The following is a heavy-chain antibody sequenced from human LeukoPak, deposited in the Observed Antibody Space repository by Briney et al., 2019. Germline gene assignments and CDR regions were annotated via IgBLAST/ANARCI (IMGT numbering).Heavy chain of an antibody. D-gene: IGHD5-18*01. CDR3: ARDQVGYSYGTA. CDR2: LYSDDNK. J-gene: IGHJ5*02. Sequence: QPGGSLRLSCAASGFTLTSSFMSWVRQGPGEGLEWVSVLYSDDNKNYADSVKGRFTISRDISKNTVFLQMNSLRVEDTGVYYCARDQVGYSYGTAWGQGTLVTVSS. V-gene: IGHV3-66*01. CDR1: GFTLTSSF.